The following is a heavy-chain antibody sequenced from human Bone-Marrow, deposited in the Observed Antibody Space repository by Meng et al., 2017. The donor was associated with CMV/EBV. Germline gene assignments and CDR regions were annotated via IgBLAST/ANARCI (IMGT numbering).Heavy chain of an antibody. Sequence: SETLSLTCTVSGGSISSGGYYWSWIRQHPGKGLEWIGYIYYSGSTYYNPSLKSRVTISVDTSKNQFSLKVSSVTAADTAVYYCASTAGGYYDFWSGWFDPWGQGTLVTVSS. CDR2: IYYSGST. V-gene: IGHV4-31*03. CDR1: GGSISSGGYY. D-gene: IGHD3-3*01. CDR3: ASTAGGYYDFWSGWFDP. J-gene: IGHJ5*02.